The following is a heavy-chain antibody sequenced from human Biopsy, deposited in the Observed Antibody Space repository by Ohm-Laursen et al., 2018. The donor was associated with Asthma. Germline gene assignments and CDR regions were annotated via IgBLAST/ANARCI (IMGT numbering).Heavy chain of an antibody. J-gene: IGHJ6*02. CDR2: IIPIFGPT. Sequence: SSVKVSCKASGGTFSSNSINWVRQAPGQGLEWMGRIIPIFGPTNYAQKFQGRVTISADDSTSTAYMELSGLSSEDTAVYYCARGYSGSDRIVYYYSGLEVWGQGTLVTVSS. V-gene: IGHV1-69*15. CDR1: GGTFSSNS. D-gene: IGHD5-12*01. CDR3: ARGYSGSDRIVYYYSGLEV.